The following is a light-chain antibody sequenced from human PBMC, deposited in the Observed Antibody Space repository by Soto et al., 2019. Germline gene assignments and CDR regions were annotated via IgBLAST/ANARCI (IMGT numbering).Light chain of an antibody. V-gene: IGKV3-11*01. CDR3: QQRSNWPPIT. CDR1: QSVSSY. J-gene: IGKJ5*01. Sequence: ETVLTPSPATLSLSPGERATLSCRASQSVSSYLAWYQQKPGQAPRLLIYDASNRATGTPARFSGSGSGTDFTLTIRSLEPEDFAVYYCQQRSNWPPITFGQGKRRAIK. CDR2: DAS.